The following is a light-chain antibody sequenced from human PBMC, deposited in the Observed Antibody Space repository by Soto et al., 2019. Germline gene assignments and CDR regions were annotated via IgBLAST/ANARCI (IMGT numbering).Light chain of an antibody. CDR2: SAS. CDR3: QQYNSQST. CDR1: RGISSY. V-gene: IGKV1-9*01. J-gene: IGKJ1*01. Sequence: IQLTQSPSSLSASVGDRVTITCQASRGISSYLAWYQQKPGKAPKLLVYSASTLQSGVPSRFSGSGSGPDFTLTISSLQPEDSATYYCQQYNSQSTFGQGTKVDI.